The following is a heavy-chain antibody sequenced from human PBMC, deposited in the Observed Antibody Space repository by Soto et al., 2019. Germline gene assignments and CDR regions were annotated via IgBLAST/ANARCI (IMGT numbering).Heavy chain of an antibody. V-gene: IGHV3-23*01. D-gene: IGHD6-13*01. CDR1: GFTFSSYA. Sequence: EVQLLESGGGLVQPGGSLRLSCAASGFTFSSYAMSWVRQAPGKGLEWVSAISGSGGSTYYADSVKGRVTISRDNSKNTLYLQMNGLRAEDTAVYYCAYSSWHTLMGYFDCWGQGTLVTVSS. CDR2: ISGSGGST. CDR3: AYSSWHTLMGYFDC. J-gene: IGHJ4*02.